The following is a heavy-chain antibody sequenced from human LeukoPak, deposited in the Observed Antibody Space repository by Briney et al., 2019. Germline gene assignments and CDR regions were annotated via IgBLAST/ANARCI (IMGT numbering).Heavy chain of an antibody. CDR2: ISWNSGSI. CDR3: AKASRIAVAGTFDY. CDR1: GFTFDDYA. V-gene: IGHV3-9*01. Sequence: GRSLRLSCAASGFTFDDYAMHWVRQAPGKGLEWVSGISWNSGSIGYADSVKGRFTISRDNDKNSLYLQMNSLRAEDTALYYCAKASRIAVAGTFDYWGQGTLVTVSS. D-gene: IGHD6-19*01. J-gene: IGHJ4*02.